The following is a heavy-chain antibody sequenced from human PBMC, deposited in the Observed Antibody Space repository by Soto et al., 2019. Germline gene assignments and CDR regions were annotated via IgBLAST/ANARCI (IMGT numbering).Heavy chain of an antibody. CDR2: IITFFGAA. J-gene: IGHJ6*02. CDR1: GGRFTTYA. D-gene: IGHD1-1*01. V-gene: IGHV1-69*13. Sequence: GASVKVSCKASGGRFTTYAFNWMRQAPGQGLEWLGGIITFFGAAMYAQKFQGRVTITADELTTTAYMELSGLRSEDTAVYYCARGGKERFRGSGMDVWHQGTTVTVSS. CDR3: ARGGKERFRGSGMDV.